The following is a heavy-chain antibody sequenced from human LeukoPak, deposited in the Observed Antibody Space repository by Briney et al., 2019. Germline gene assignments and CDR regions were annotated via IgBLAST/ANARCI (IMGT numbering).Heavy chain of an antibody. CDR3: ARDHGSGSYRRPFDY. Sequence: SVKVSCKASGYTFITYDINWVRQAPGQGLEWMGGIIPIFGTANYAQKFQGRVTITADESTSTAYMELSSLRSEDTAVYYCARDHGSGSYRRPFDYWGQGTLVTVSS. CDR1: GYTFITYD. J-gene: IGHJ4*02. D-gene: IGHD3-10*01. V-gene: IGHV1-69*13. CDR2: IIPIFGTA.